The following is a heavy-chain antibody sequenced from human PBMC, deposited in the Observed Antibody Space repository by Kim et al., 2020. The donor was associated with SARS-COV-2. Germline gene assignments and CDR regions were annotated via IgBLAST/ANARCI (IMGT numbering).Heavy chain of an antibody. J-gene: IGHJ4*02. CDR3: ARAGGGQWLVQGGYYFDY. CDR1: GGSISSGGYY. Sequence: SETLSLTCTVSGGSISSGGYYWSWIRQHPEKGLEWIGYIYYSGSTYYNPSLKSRVTISVDTSKNQFSLKLSSVTAADTAVYYCARAGGGQWLVQGGYYFDYWGQGTLVTVSS. D-gene: IGHD6-19*01. CDR2: IYYSGST. V-gene: IGHV4-31*03.